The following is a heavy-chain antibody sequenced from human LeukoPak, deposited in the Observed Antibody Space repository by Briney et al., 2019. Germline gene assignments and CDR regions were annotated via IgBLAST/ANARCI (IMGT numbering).Heavy chain of an antibody. Sequence: GGSLRLSCAASGFTFGNYAMSWVRQAPGKGLEWVSAISGSGGSTYYADSVKGRFTISRDNSKNTLYLQMNSLRAEDTAVYYCAKVDVALHYGSGSYYWGQGTLVTVSS. CDR1: GFTFGNYA. J-gene: IGHJ4*02. CDR2: ISGSGGST. CDR3: AKVDVALHYGSGSYY. D-gene: IGHD3-10*01. V-gene: IGHV3-23*01.